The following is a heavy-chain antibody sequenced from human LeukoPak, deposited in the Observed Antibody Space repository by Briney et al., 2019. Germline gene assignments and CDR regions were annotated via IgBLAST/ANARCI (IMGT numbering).Heavy chain of an antibody. CDR1: GFTFSSYT. Sequence: GGSLRLSCAASGFTFSSYTMNWVRQAPGKGREWVANIDQDGTDKNYVGSVKGRFTISRDDAKNSLYLQMNGLRAEDTAVYYCARESTEDRPGHWGQGTLVTVSS. CDR2: IDQDGTDK. J-gene: IGHJ4*02. D-gene: IGHD4-17*01. V-gene: IGHV3-7*01. CDR3: ARESTEDRPGH.